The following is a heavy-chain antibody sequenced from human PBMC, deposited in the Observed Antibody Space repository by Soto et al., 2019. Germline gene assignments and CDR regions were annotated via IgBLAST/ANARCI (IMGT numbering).Heavy chain of an antibody. CDR3: SRGILV. Sequence: QVQLQESGPGLVKPSQTLSLTCTVSGGSINSGGYCWSWIRQHPGKGLDWIGCISYGGSTSYNPSLKSRVTLSADTSKNQFSLKLTSVTAADTAVYYCSRGILVWGQGALITVSS. CDR2: ISYGGST. CDR1: GGSINSGGYC. V-gene: IGHV4-31*03. D-gene: IGHD5-18*01. J-gene: IGHJ4*02.